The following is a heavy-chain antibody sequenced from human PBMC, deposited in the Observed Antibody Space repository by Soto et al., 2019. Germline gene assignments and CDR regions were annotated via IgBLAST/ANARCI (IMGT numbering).Heavy chain of an antibody. CDR1: GCSISAYS. Sequence: XETLSLTCTVAGCSISAYSWCWVRQPPGKGLEWFGYIYYSGSTTYNPPLKRRVTTSLDTSTNQFSLKLSSVTAADTAVYYCARDSGFDYRFHYWGQGTLVTVSS. J-gene: IGHJ4*02. CDR3: ARDSGFDYRFHY. V-gene: IGHV4-59*01. CDR2: IYYSGST. D-gene: IGHD5-12*01.